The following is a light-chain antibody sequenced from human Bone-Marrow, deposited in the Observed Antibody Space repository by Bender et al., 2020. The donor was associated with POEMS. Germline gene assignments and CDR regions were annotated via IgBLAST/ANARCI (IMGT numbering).Light chain of an antibody. CDR2: GVS. CDR1: SSDVGAYNY. CDR3: QAWDTYSVI. J-gene: IGLJ2*01. V-gene: IGLV2-14*01. Sequence: QSALTQPASVSGSPGQSITISCTGTSSDVGAYNYVSWHQHHPGQAPKLLIFGVSNRPPGVSDRFSGSKSGNTASLTISGLQADDEADYYCQAWDTYSVIFGGGTKLTVL.